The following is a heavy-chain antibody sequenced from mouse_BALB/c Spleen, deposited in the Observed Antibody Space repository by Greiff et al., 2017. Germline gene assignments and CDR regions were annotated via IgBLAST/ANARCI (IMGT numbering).Heavy chain of an antibody. CDR3: ASFDY. Sequence: QVQLKQSGPGLVQPSQSLSITCKVSGFSLTSYGVHWVRQSPGKGLEWLGVIWRGGSTDYNAAFISRLSISKDNSKSQVFFKMNSLQANDTAIYYCASFDYWGQGTTLTVSS. CDR2: IWRGGST. CDR1: GFSLTSYG. J-gene: IGHJ2*01. V-gene: IGHV2-2*02.